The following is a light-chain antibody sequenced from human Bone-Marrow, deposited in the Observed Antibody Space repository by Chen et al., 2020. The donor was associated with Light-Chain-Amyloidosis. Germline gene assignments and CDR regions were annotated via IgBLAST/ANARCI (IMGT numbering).Light chain of an antibody. CDR2: DYS. Sequence: SYVLTQPSSVSVAPGQTATIACGGNNIGSTSVHWYQQTPGQAPLLVVYDYSDRPSGLPGRLSGSNSGNTATLTISRVEAGDEADYYCQVWDRSSDRPVFGGGTKLTVL. V-gene: IGLV3-21*02. CDR3: QVWDRSSDRPV. J-gene: IGLJ3*02. CDR1: NIGSTS.